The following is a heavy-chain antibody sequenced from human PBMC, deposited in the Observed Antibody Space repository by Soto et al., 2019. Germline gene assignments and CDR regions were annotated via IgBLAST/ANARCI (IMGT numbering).Heavy chain of an antibody. V-gene: IGHV4-31*03. D-gene: IGHD1-20*01. Sequence: QVQLQESGPGLVKPSQTLSLTCTVSGGSISSATSYWSWIRQHPGEGLEWIGFIYSSGNTNYNPSLKSRVTMSVDTSKNQFFLNLRSVTAADTAIYYCARARYNWNFWGQGALVTVSS. CDR1: GGSISSATSY. CDR3: ARARYNWNF. J-gene: IGHJ4*02. CDR2: IYSSGNT.